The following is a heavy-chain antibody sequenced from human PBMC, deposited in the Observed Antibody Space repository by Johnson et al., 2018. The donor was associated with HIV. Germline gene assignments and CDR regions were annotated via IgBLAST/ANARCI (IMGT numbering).Heavy chain of an antibody. CDR2: ISWNSGSI. D-gene: IGHD6-13*01. CDR3: AKDITLAAASTEYDAFDI. CDR1: GFTFDDYA. J-gene: IGHJ3*02. Sequence: LQLVESGGGLVQPGRSLRLSCAASGFTFDDYAMHWVRQAPGKGLEWVSGISWNSGSIGYADSVKGRLTISRDNAKNSLYLQMNSLRAEEAALYYCAKDITLAAASTEYDAFDIWGQGTMVTVSS. V-gene: IGHV3-9*01.